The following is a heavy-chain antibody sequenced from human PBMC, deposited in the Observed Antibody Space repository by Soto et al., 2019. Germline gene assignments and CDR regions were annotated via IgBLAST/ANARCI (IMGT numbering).Heavy chain of an antibody. V-gene: IGHV1-46*01. D-gene: IGHD1-1*01. Sequence: QVQLAQTGAEVKKPGASVKVSCQASRYTFTKHYMHWVRQAPGQGREWMGVINPDNASKRYAQKLQGRVTVTRDTAKRTVCMELSSLTTDDTVVYYYARGTSGCSRGTGVLNVWGQATMVTVSS. CDR1: RYTFTKHY. CDR3: ARGTSGCSRGTGVLNV. CDR2: INPDNASK. J-gene: IGHJ3*01.